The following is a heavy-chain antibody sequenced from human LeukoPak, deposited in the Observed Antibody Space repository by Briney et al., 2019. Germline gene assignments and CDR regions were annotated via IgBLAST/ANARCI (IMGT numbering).Heavy chain of an antibody. CDR3: ANWKTAFDI. V-gene: IGHV4-59*08. CDR2: IYYSGST. J-gene: IGHJ3*02. D-gene: IGHD1-1*01. CDR1: GGSISSYY. Sequence: SETLSLTCSVSGGSISSYYWTWIRQPPGKGLEWIGYIYYSGSTKYNPSLKSRVTMSVDTSKNHFSLKLSSVTAADTAVYYCANWKTAFDIWGQGTMVTASS.